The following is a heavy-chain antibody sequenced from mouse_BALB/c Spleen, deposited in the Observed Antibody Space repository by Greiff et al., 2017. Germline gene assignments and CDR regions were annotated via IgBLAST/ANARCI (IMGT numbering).Heavy chain of an antibody. V-gene: IGHV5-17*02. CDR3: ATGRDY. CDR2: ISSGSSTI. J-gene: IGHJ2*01. D-gene: IGHD4-1*01. Sequence: EVKLMESGGGLVQPGGSRKLSCAASGFTFSSFGMHWVRQAPEKGLEWVAYISSGSSTIYYADTVKGRFTISRDNPKNTLFLQMTSLRSEDTAMYYCATGRDYWGQGTTLTVSS. CDR1: GFTFSSFG.